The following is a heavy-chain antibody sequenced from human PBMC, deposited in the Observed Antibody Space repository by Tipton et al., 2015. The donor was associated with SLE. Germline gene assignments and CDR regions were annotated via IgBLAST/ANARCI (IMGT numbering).Heavy chain of an antibody. V-gene: IGHV3-48*01. Sequence: SLRLSCAASGFTFSSYSMNWVRQAPGKGLEWVSYISSSSSTIYYADSVKGRFTISRDNAKNSLYLQMNSLTAADTAVYYCARDGGHIVVVTAIGDAFDIWGQGTMVTVSS. CDR1: GFTFSSYS. CDR3: ARDGGHIVVVTAIGDAFDI. D-gene: IGHD2-21*02. J-gene: IGHJ3*02. CDR2: ISSSSSTI.